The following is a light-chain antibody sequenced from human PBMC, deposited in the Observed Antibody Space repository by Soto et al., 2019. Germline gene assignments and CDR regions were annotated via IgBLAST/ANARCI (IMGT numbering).Light chain of an antibody. V-gene: IGKV1-5*03. CDR3: QHYNDYSRV. Sequence: DIQMTQSPSTLSASIGDRVTITCRASQSGDTWLACYQQQPGKAPKLMIYKASSLQTGVPSRFSGSGSGTAFTLTISSLQHDDFATYYCQHYNDYSRVFGQGTTVEIK. CDR2: KAS. CDR1: QSGDTW. J-gene: IGKJ1*01.